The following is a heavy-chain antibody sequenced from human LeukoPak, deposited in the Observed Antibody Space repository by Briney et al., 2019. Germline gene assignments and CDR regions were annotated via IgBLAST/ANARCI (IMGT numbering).Heavy chain of an antibody. V-gene: IGHV3-53*01. CDR1: GFTVSSNY. J-gene: IGHJ4*02. CDR3: AGDKTTSGYYEFDY. Sequence: GSLRLSCAASGFTVSSNYMSWVRQAPGKGLECVSVIDNGGKTYYGDSVKGRFTISRDNSKNTVYLQMNSLRAEDTAVYYCAGDKTTSGYYEFDYWGQGTLVTVSS. D-gene: IGHD3-22*01. CDR2: IDNGGKT.